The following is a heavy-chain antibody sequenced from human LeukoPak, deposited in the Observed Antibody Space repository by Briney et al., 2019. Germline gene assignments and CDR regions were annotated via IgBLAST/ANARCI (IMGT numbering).Heavy chain of an antibody. J-gene: IGHJ4*02. D-gene: IGHD5-18*01. CDR2: ISYDGSNK. CDR1: GFTFSSYA. V-gene: IGHV3-30*04. Sequence: GGSLRLSCAASGFTFSSYAMHWVRQAPGKGLEWVAVISYDGSNKYYADSVKGRFTISRDYPKNTLYLQMNSLRAEDTAVYYCAKDQYSYGRTIDYWGQGTLVTVSS. CDR3: AKDQYSYGRTIDY.